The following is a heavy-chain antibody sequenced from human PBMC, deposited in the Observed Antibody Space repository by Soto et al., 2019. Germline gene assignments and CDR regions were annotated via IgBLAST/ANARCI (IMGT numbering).Heavy chain of an antibody. V-gene: IGHV4-34*01. D-gene: IGHD1-26*01. Sequence: QVQLQQWGAGLLKPSETLSLNCAVYGGSFSGYYWSWIRQPPGKGLEWIGEINHRGSINYNPSHQSRVTMSVDTSKNQFSMTLNSVTAADTAVFYCARGSRMRIPAASGSVYYCRGRDVWGEWTAVPVSS. CDR2: INHRGSI. CDR3: ARGSRMRIPAASGSVYYCRGRDV. CDR1: GGSFSGYY. J-gene: IGHJ6*04.